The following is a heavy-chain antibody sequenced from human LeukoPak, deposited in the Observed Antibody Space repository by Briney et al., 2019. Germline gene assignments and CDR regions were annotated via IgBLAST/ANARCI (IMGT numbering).Heavy chain of an antibody. CDR3: AKAITGMRFCLDV. Sequence: GGSLRLSCAASGFTFSSYAMSWVLQAPGKGLKWISTSGTGGSTYYPDSVRGRTTISRDNSKNMLYVQMNNLRAEDTAVYYCAKAITGMRFCLDVWGQGTTVTVSS. V-gene: IGHV3-23*01. CDR1: GFTFSSYA. J-gene: IGHJ6*02. CDR2: SGTGGST. D-gene: IGHD1-1*01.